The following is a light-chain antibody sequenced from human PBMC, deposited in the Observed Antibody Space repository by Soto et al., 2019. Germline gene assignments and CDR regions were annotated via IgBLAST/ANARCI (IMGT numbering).Light chain of an antibody. Sequence: QSALTQPASVSGSPGQSITISCTGTSSDVGGYNYVSWYQQQSGKAPKLIIHEASDRPSGGSNRFSGSKSGNTASLTISGLQSEDEADYYCDSYTSSRAYVFGIGTKLTVL. CDR1: SSDVGGYNY. V-gene: IGLV2-14*01. J-gene: IGLJ1*01. CDR3: DSYTSSRAYV. CDR2: EAS.